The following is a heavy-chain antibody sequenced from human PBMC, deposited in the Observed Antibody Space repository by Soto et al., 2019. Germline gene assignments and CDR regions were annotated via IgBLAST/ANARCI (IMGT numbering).Heavy chain of an antibody. CDR1: GFTFSNYA. D-gene: IGHD2-8*01. CDR3: AKAVVLDAVSTLFAY. Sequence: PGGSLRLSCAASGFTFSNYAMNWVRQAPGKGLEWVSSISGTGGSTYYADSVKGRFTISRDNSKNTLYLQMNSLRAEDTAVYYCAKAVVLDAVSTLFAYWGQGTLVTVSS. CDR2: ISGTGGST. V-gene: IGHV3-23*01. J-gene: IGHJ4*02.